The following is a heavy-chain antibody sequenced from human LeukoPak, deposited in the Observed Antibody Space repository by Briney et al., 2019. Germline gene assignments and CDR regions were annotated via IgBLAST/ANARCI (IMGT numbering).Heavy chain of an antibody. J-gene: IGHJ6*03. CDR3: ARDGCSSTSCYAYYYYYMDV. Sequence: PSETLSLTCTVSGGSISSYYWSWIRQPAGKGLEWIGRIYTSGSTNYNPSLKSRVTMSVDTSKNQFSLKLSSVTAADTAVYYCARDGCSSTSCYAYYYYYMDVWGKGTTVTVS. V-gene: IGHV4-4*07. CDR2: IYTSGST. D-gene: IGHD2-2*01. CDR1: GGSISSYY.